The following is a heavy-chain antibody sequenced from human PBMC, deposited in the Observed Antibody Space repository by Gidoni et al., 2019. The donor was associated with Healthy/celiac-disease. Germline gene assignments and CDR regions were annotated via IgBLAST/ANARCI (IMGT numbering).Heavy chain of an antibody. CDR1: GFTFSRYA. J-gene: IGHJ5*02. CDR2: IRGSGGTT. V-gene: IGHV3-23*01. D-gene: IGHD6-19*01. CDR3: AKPIAVAEFDP. Sequence: EVQLLESVGGLVQPGGSLRLSCAASGFTFSRYAMSWVRQAPGKGLGWGSAIRGSGGTTYYAPPVKGRFTISRDNSKNTLYLQTNSLRSEDTAVYYCAKPIAVAEFDPWGQGTLVTVSS.